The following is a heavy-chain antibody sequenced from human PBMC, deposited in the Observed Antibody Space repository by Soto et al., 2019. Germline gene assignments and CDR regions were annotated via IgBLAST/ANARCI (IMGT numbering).Heavy chain of an antibody. CDR1: GYTLTELS. CDR2: FDPEDGET. D-gene: IGHD1-26*01. Sequence: GASVKVSCKVSGYTLTELSMHWVRQAPGKGLEWMGGFDPEDGETIYAQKFQGRVTMTEDTSTDTAYMELSSLRSEDTAVYYCATDGGSPAAFDIWGQGTMVTVSS. V-gene: IGHV1-24*01. J-gene: IGHJ3*02. CDR3: ATDGGSPAAFDI.